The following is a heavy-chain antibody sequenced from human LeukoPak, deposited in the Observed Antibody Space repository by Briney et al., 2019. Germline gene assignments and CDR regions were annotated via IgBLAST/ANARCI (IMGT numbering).Heavy chain of an antibody. CDR3: ATLSRDYYMDV. V-gene: IGHV3-74*01. CDR2: ISSDGSST. CDR1: GFSFSGYG. J-gene: IGHJ6*03. Sequence: GGSLRLSCAASGFSFSGYGMSWVRQAPGKGLVWVSHISSDGSSTSYADSVKGRFTISRDNAKNTLYLQMNSLRAEDTAVYYCATLSRDYYMDVWGKGTTVTVSS.